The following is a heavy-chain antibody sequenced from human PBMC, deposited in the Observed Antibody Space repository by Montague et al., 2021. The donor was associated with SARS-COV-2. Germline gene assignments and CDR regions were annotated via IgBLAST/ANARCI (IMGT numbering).Heavy chain of an antibody. D-gene: IGHD3-3*01. CDR1: GFTFDDYG. CDR3: ARDPEGVFGVVIYRGFDY. V-gene: IGHV3-20*04. CDR2: INWNGGST. J-gene: IGHJ4*02. Sequence: SLRLSCAASGFTFDDYGMSWVRQAPGKGLEWVSGINWNGGSTGYADSVKGRFTISRDNAKNSLYLQMNSLRAEDTALYYCARDPEGVFGVVIYRGFDYWGQGTLVTVSS.